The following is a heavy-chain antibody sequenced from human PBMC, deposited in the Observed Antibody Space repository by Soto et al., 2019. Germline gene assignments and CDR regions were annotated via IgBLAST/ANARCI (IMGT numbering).Heavy chain of an antibody. D-gene: IGHD3-3*01. CDR1: GGTFSSYT. CDR2: IIPILGIA. J-gene: IGHJ5*02. V-gene: IGHV1-69*02. Sequence: QVQLVQSGAEVKKPGSSVKGSCKASGGTFSSYTISWVRQAPGQGLEWMGRIIPILGIANYAQKFQGRVTITADKSTRTAYMELSSLRSEDTAVYYCARVAYDFWSGYYTESRRNWFDPWGQGTLVTVAS. CDR3: ARVAYDFWSGYYTESRRNWFDP.